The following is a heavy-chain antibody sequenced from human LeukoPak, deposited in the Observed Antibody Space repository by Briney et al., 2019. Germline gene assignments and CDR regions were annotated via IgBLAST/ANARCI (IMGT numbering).Heavy chain of an antibody. CDR1: GFTFSSYD. J-gene: IGHJ4*02. D-gene: IGHD4-17*01. Sequence: GGSLRLSCAASGFTFSSYDMHWVRQATGKGLEWVSAIGTAGDTYYPGSVKGRFTISRENAKNSLYLQMNSLRAGDTAVYYCARYYGDPRGFDYWGLGTLVTVSS. V-gene: IGHV3-13*04. CDR2: IGTAGDT. CDR3: ARYYGDPRGFDY.